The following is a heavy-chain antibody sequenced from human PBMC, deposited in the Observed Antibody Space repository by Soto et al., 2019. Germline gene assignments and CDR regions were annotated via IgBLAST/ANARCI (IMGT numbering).Heavy chain of an antibody. V-gene: IGHV4-61*01. CDR3: ASHPRGLLTGYLDFDY. Sequence: QVQLQESGPGLVKPAETLSLTCTVSGGSVSSGSYYGSWIRQPPGKGLEWIGYIYYSGSTNYNPSLKSQVTISVDTSKDQFSLKLSSVTAADTAVYYCASHPRGLLTGYLDFDYWGQGTLVTVSS. CDR2: IYYSGST. CDR1: GGSVSSGSYY. J-gene: IGHJ4*02. D-gene: IGHD3-9*01.